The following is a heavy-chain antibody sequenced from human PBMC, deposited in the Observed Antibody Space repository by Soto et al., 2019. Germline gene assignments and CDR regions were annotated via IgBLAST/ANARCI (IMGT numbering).Heavy chain of an antibody. CDR3: ARSRKVARTNCWFDP. D-gene: IGHD1-1*01. Sequence: QVQLVQSGAEVKKPGASVKVSCKASGYTFTSYDINWVRQATGQGLEWMGWMNPNSGNTGYAQKFQGRVTMTRNTSISTAYMELSRLRSEDTAVYYCARSRKVARTNCWFDPWGQGTLVTVSS. V-gene: IGHV1-8*01. CDR1: GYTFTSYD. J-gene: IGHJ5*02. CDR2: MNPNSGNT.